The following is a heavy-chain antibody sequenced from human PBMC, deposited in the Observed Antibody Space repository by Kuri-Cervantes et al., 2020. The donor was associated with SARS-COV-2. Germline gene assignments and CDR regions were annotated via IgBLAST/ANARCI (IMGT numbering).Heavy chain of an antibody. CDR3: ASISPLGYYHGMDV. J-gene: IGHJ6*02. CDR1: GGSISSSNW. V-gene: IGHV4-4*02. D-gene: IGHD3-16*01. Sequence: SCAVSGGSISSSNWWSWVRQPPGKGLEWIGEIYHSGSTNYNPSLKSRVTISVDKSKNQFSLKLSSVTAADTAVYYCASISPLGYYHGMDVWGQGTTVTVSS. CDR2: IYHSGST.